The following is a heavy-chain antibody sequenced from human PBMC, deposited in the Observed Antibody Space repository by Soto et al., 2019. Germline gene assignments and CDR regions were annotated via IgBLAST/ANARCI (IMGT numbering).Heavy chain of an antibody. V-gene: IGHV4-59*01. D-gene: IGHD2-15*01. Sequence: SETLSLTCTVSGVSISSYYWSWIRQAPGKGLEWIAYIYYNGNTNYNPSLKSRATISLDVSKSQFSLKLTSVTAADTAVYYCAREERGSPGGDYWGQGTLVTVS. CDR1: GVSISSYY. CDR3: AREERGSPGGDY. J-gene: IGHJ4*02. CDR2: IYYNGNT.